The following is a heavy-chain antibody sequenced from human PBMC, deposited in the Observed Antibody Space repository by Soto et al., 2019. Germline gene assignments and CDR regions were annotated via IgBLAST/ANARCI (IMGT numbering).Heavy chain of an antibody. Sequence: QVQLVQSGAEVKKPGSSVKVSCKTSGVSFNNNGIGWVRQAPGHGLEWMGGVSPPFRTSNYARKFQGRISITAYASTGTVNMELSSLTSEDTAQYYCARVLYYGSGSYSPYGMDVWGQGTTVTVS. CDR1: GVSFNNNG. CDR3: ARVLYYGSGSYSPYGMDV. CDR2: VSPPFRTS. J-gene: IGHJ6*02. V-gene: IGHV1-69*01. D-gene: IGHD3-10*01.